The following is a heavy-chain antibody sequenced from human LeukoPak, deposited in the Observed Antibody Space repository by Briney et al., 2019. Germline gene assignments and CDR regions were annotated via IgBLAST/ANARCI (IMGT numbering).Heavy chain of an antibody. CDR2: IYSGGNT. CDR1: GFTVRSNY. Sequence: GGSLRLSCLVSGFTVRSNYMSWVRQAPGKGLEWVSAIYSGGNTYYADPVKGRFTISRDNSKNTHYLQMNSLRADDRAVYYCVRDRWYSSGWYNYAFYIWGQGTMVTVSS. CDR3: VRDRWYSSGWYNYAFYI. V-gene: IGHV3-66*01. J-gene: IGHJ3*02. D-gene: IGHD6-19*01.